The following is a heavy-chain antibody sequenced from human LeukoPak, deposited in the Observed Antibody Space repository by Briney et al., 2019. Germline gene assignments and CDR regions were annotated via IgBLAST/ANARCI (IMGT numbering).Heavy chain of an antibody. CDR2: IYYSGST. J-gene: IGHJ4*02. D-gene: IGHD2-21*02. CDR3: ARGVVTAPQTFDY. V-gene: IGHV4-59*01. Sequence: SETLSLTCTVSGDSINGFYWSWIQQPPGKGLEWIGYIYYSGSTNYNPSLKSRVIISVDTSKNQFSLKLSSVTAADTAVYYCARGVVTAPQTFDYWGQGTLVTVSS. CDR1: GDSINGFY.